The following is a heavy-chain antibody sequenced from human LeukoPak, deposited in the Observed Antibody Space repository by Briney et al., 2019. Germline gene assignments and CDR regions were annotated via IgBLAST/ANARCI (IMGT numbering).Heavy chain of an antibody. Sequence: GGSLRLSCAASGFTFSSYEMNWVRQAPGKGLEWVSYISSSGSTIYYADSVKGRFTISRDNAKNSLYLQMNSLRAEDTAVYYCALSPRCDTAIDYWGQGTLVTVSS. D-gene: IGHD5-18*01. V-gene: IGHV3-48*03. CDR3: ALSPRCDTAIDY. CDR2: ISSSGSTI. J-gene: IGHJ4*02. CDR1: GFTFSSYE.